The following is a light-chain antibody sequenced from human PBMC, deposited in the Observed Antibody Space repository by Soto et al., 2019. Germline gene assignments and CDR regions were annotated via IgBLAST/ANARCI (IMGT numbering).Light chain of an antibody. CDR1: SSDIGDYDF. Sequence: QSVLAQPASVSGSPGQSITISCTGSSSDIGDYDFVSWYQQHPGKAPKLMIYEVSNRPSGVSTRFSASKSGNTASLTISGLQAEDEATYSCSSYTSTANLYVFGGGTQVTVL. V-gene: IGLV2-14*01. CDR3: SSYTSTANLYV. CDR2: EVS. J-gene: IGLJ1*01.